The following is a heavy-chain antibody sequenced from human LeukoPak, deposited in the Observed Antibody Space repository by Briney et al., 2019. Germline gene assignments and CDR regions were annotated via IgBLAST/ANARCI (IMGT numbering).Heavy chain of an antibody. Sequence: QAGGSLRLSCAASGFTFSSNDMNWVRQAPGKGLEWVAFIMHDGSDKYYADSVKGRFTISRDNSKNTLFLQMNSLRTEDTAVYYCAKNSLSSRLRYFDYWGQGTLVTASS. J-gene: IGHJ4*02. CDR1: GFTFSSND. V-gene: IGHV3-30*02. CDR2: IMHDGSDK. D-gene: IGHD4-17*01. CDR3: AKNSLSSRLRYFDY.